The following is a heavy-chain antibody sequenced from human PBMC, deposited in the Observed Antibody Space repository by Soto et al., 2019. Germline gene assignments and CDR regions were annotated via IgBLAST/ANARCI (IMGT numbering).Heavy chain of an antibody. CDR1: GGTFSSYA. CDR3: ARDPYYDSSGYLASYGMDV. D-gene: IGHD3-22*01. V-gene: IGHV1-69*13. J-gene: IGHJ6*02. CDR2: IIPIFGTA. Sequence: SVKVSCKASGGTFSSYAISWVRQAPGQGLEWMGGIIPIFGTANYAQKFQGRVTITADESTSTAYMELSSLRSEDTAAYYCARDPYYDSSGYLASYGMDVWGQGTTVTVSS.